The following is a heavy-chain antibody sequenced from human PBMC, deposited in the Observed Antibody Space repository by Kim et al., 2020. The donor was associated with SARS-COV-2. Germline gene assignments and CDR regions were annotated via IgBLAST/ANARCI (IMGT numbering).Heavy chain of an antibody. CDR1: GFTFSSYG. V-gene: IGHV3-33*08. Sequence: GGSLRLSCAASGFTFSSYGMHWVRQAPGKGLEWVAVIWYDGSNKYYADSVKGRFTISRDNSKNTLYLQMNSLRAEDTAVYYCARDPLITMVRGVIPYYFDYWGQGTLVTASS. CDR3: ARDPLITMVRGVIPYYFDY. J-gene: IGHJ4*02. CDR2: IWYDGSNK. D-gene: IGHD3-10*01.